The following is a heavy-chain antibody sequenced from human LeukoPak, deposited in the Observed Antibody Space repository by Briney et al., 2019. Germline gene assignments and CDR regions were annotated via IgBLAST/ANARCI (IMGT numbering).Heavy chain of an antibody. V-gene: IGHV4-59*01. CDR3: ARSPYQLLSDYYYYGMDV. J-gene: IGHJ6*02. D-gene: IGHD2-2*01. CDR1: GGSISSYY. Sequence: PSETLSLTCTVSGGSISSYYWSWIRQPPGKGLEWMGYIYYSGSTNYNPSLKSRVTISVDTSKNQFSLKLSSVTAADTAVYYCARSPYQLLSDYYYYGMDVWGQGTTVTVSS. CDR2: IYYSGST.